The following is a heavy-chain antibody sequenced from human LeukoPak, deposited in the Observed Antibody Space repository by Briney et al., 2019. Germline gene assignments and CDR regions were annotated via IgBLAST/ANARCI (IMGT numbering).Heavy chain of an antibody. Sequence: PGGSLRLSCVASGFTFSSSAMSWVRQAPGKGPEWVSTITDNGGSTYLADSVKGRFTISRDNSRNTLYLQMNSLRAEDTAVYYCAKESYDTSGYYYPLFDFWGPGTVVTVSS. CDR1: GFTFSSSA. D-gene: IGHD3-22*01. J-gene: IGHJ4*02. CDR2: ITDNGGST. CDR3: AKESYDTSGYYYPLFDF. V-gene: IGHV3-23*01.